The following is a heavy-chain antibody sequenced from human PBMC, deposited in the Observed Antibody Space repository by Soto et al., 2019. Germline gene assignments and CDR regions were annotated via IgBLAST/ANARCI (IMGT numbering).Heavy chain of an antibody. J-gene: IGHJ1*01. Sequence: QVQLVQSGAEVKKPGASVKVSCKTSGYTFTSYDINWVRQATGQRLEWMGWMNPNSGNTGYAQKFQGRVTMTRNTSISTAYMELSSLRSEDTAVYYCSRVYGGKPGRRQQYFQHWGQGTLVTVSS. CDR1: GYTFTSYD. D-gene: IGHD4-17*01. CDR2: MNPNSGNT. CDR3: SRVYGGKPGRRQQYFQH. V-gene: IGHV1-8*01.